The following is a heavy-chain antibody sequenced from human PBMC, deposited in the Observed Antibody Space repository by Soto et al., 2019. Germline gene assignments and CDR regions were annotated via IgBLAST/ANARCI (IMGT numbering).Heavy chain of an antibody. D-gene: IGHD3-10*01. Sequence: QVQLVESGGGLVEPGGSLRLSCAASGFRFSDQYMTWIRQAPGKGLEWVSKISGGGTTIYYADSVKGRFTVSRDNAKNSLYLQMNSLRVEDTAVYYCASEPYYYASGFWGQGTLVTVSS. V-gene: IGHV3-11*01. CDR1: GFRFSDQY. CDR2: ISGGGTTI. J-gene: IGHJ4*02. CDR3: ASEPYYYASGF.